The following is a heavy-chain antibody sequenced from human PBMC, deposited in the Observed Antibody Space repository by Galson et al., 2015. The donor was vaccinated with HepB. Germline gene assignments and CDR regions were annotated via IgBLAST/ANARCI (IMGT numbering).Heavy chain of an antibody. V-gene: IGHV3-21*01. CDR2: ISSSSSYI. Sequence: SLRLSCAASGFTFSSYSMNWVRQAPGKGLEWVSSISSSSSYIYYADSVKGRFTISRDNAKNSLYLQMNSLRAEDTAVYYCARTSLRYQLLPTQYGMDVWGQGTTVTVSS. D-gene: IGHD2-2*01. CDR3: ARTSLRYQLLPTQYGMDV. CDR1: GFTFSSYS. J-gene: IGHJ6*02.